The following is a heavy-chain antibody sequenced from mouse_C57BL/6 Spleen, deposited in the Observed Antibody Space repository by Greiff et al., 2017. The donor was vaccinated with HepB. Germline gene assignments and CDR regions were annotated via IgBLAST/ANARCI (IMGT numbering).Heavy chain of an antibody. CDR2: ISSGGDYI. CDR1: GFTFSSYA. CDR3: TRGDYGSSYGYAMDY. J-gene: IGHJ4*01. Sequence: VQLKQSGEGLVKPGGSLKLSCAASGFTFSSYAMSWVRQTPEKRLEWVAYISSGGDYIYYADTVKGRFTISRDNARNTLYLQMSSLKSEDTAMYYCTRGDYGSSYGYAMDYWGQGTSVTVSS. V-gene: IGHV5-9-1*02. D-gene: IGHD1-1*01.